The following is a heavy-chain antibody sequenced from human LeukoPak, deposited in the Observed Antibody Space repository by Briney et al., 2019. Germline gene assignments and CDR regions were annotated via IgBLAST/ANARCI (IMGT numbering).Heavy chain of an antibody. D-gene: IGHD2-21*01. CDR1: GYTLTELS. CDR2: FDPEDGET. J-gene: IGHJ5*02. Sequence: ASVKVSCKVSGYTLTELSMHWVRQAPGKGLEWMGGFDPEDGETIYAQKFQGRVTMTEDTSTDTAYMELSSLRSEDTAVYYCARDWTLLMPDVDGDVGIPLWGNWFDPWGQGTLVTVSS. CDR3: ARDWTLLMPDVDGDVGIPLWGNWFDP. V-gene: IGHV1-24*01.